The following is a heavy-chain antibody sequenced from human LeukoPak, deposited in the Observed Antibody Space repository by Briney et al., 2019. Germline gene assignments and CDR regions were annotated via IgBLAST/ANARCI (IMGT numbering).Heavy chain of an antibody. V-gene: IGHV3-48*01. CDR3: ARVGGRGIDY. CDR2: IVRRSRTI. Sequence: GGPLRLPCQASGFPLGSFSRRWSPRARGRGLEWASYIVRRSRTIYYADCVKGRFTISRDNVKKSLYLQMNSLRAEDTAVYYCARVGGRGIDYWGQGTLVTVSS. J-gene: IGHJ4*02. CDR1: GFPLGSFS. D-gene: IGHD1-26*01.